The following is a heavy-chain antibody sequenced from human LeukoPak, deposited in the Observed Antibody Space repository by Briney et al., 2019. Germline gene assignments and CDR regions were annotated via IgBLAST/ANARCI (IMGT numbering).Heavy chain of an antibody. CDR2: INPNSGGT. Sequence: ASVQVSCKASGYTFTGYYMHWVRQAPGQGLEWMGWINPNSGGTNYAQKFQGRVTMTRDTSISTAYMELSRLRSDDTAVYYCARQVDYDFWSGYGWFDPWGQGTLVTVSS. J-gene: IGHJ5*02. D-gene: IGHD3-3*01. CDR3: ARQVDYDFWSGYGWFDP. V-gene: IGHV1-2*02. CDR1: GYTFTGYY.